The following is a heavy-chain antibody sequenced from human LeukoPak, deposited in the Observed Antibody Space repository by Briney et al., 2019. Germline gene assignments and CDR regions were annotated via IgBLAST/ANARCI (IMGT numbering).Heavy chain of an antibody. V-gene: IGHV4-4*07. CDR1: GGSISSYY. D-gene: IGHD3-22*01. J-gene: IGHJ6*04. Sequence: SETLSLTCTVSGGSISSYYWSWIRQPAGKGLEWIGRIYTSGSTNYNPSLKSRVTMSVDTSKNQSSLKLSPVTAADTAVYYCARGDLSITMIVDVWGKGTTVTVSS. CDR3: ARGDLSITMIVDV. CDR2: IYTSGST.